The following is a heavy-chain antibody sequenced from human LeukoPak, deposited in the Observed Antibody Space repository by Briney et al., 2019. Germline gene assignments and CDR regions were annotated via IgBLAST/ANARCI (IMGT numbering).Heavy chain of an antibody. V-gene: IGHV4-59*01. D-gene: IGHD7-27*01. CDR3: ARLDANWGFIDY. Sequence: SETLSLTCTVSSGSIGAYYWSWIRQPPGKGLEWIGDINYSGSTNYNPSLKSRVTILVDTSKNRFSLKLSSVTAADTAVYYCARLDANWGFIDYWGQGTLVTVSS. CDR2: INYSGST. J-gene: IGHJ4*02. CDR1: SGSIGAYY.